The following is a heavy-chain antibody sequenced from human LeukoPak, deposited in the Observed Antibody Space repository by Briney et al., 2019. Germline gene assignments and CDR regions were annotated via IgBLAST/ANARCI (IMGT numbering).Heavy chain of an antibody. CDR1: GGSISSHY. V-gene: IGHV4-59*11. CDR2: IYYSGST. D-gene: IGHD3-3*01. Sequence: SETLSLTCTVSGGSISSHYWSWIRQPPGKGLEWIRYIYYSGSTNYNPSLKSRVTISVDTFKNQFSLKLSSVTAADTAVYYCARVGYDFWSGYFDYWGQGTLVTVSS. CDR3: ARVGYDFWSGYFDY. J-gene: IGHJ4*02.